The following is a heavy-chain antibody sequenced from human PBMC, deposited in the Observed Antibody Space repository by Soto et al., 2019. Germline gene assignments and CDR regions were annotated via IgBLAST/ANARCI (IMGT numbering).Heavy chain of an antibody. CDR2: INHSGST. CDR1: GGSFSGYY. D-gene: IGHD6-13*01. J-gene: IGHJ6*04. V-gene: IGHV4-34*01. CDR3: ARWARQQMVSAYYYGTDV. Sequence: PSETLSLTCAVYGGSFSGYYWSWIRQPPGKGLEWIGEINHSGSTNYNPSLKSRVTISVDTSKNQFSLKLSSVTAADTAVYYCARWARQQMVSAYYYGTDVWGKGTKVTVSS.